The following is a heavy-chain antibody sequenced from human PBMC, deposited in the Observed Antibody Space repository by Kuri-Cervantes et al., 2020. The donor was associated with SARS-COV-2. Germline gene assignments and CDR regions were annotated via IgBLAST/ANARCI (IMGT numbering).Heavy chain of an antibody. CDR3: ARDPNFENFSYYMDV. CDR1: GYTFTSCG. V-gene: IGHV1-69*10. CDR2: IIPLLGTA. D-gene: IGHD2/OR15-2a*01. Sequence: SVKVSCKASGYTFTSCGISWVRQAPGQGLEWMGRIIPLLGTASYAQKFQGLVTITADKSTNTAFMEAISLSSEDTAIYYCARDPNFENFSYYMDVWGKGATVTVSS. J-gene: IGHJ6*03.